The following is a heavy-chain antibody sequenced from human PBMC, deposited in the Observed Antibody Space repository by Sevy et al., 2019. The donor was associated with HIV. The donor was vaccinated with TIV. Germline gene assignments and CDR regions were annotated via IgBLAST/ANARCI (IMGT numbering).Heavy chain of an antibody. J-gene: IGHJ4*02. Sequence: GGSLRLSCTVSGFIFNNKGMHWVRQAPGRGLEWVAAIFSDGTTKYYGDSVKGRFTISRDNSKNALFLQMNSLRVDDTAVYYCARESGSDWYLDSWGQGTLVTVSS. CDR3: ARESGSDWYLDS. CDR2: IFSDGTTK. V-gene: IGHV3-30*12. D-gene: IGHD2-21*02. CDR1: GFIFNNKG.